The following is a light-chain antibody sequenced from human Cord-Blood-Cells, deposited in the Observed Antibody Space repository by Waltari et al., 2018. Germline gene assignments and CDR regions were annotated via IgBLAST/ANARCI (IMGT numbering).Light chain of an antibody. CDR3: CSYAGSSTWV. J-gene: IGLJ3*02. CDR1: SSDVGSYNL. Sequence: QSALTQPASVSGSPGQSITISCTGTSSDVGSYNLVSWYQQHPGKAPKLMTYEGSKRPSGVSNRFSGDKSGNTASLTSSERQAEDEADYYGCSYAGSSTWVFGGGTKLTVL. CDR2: EGS. V-gene: IGLV2-23*01.